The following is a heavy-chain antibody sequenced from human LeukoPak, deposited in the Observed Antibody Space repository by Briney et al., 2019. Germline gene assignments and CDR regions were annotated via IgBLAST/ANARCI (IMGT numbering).Heavy chain of an antibody. CDR1: GFTFGSFS. V-gene: IGHV3-7*01. D-gene: IGHD3-9*01. CDR3: ARTYYDILTSYNPYFDY. Sequence: GESLRLSCEASGFTFGSFSMSWVRQAPGKGLEWVANIKQDGNDKYYVDSVKGRFTISRDNAKNSLYLQMNSLRAEDTAVYYCARTYYDILTSYNPYFDYWGQGTLVTVSS. CDR2: IKQDGNDK. J-gene: IGHJ4*02.